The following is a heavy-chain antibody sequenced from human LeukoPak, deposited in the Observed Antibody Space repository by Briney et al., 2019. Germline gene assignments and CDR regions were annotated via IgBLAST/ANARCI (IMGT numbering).Heavy chain of an antibody. CDR2: INAGNGNT. Sequence: ASVKVSCKASTYTFTRYGISWVRQAPGQGLEWMGWINAGNGNTKYSQEFQGRVTITRDTSASTAYMELSSLRSEDMAVYYCAGGWYGDWFDPWGQGTLVTVSS. CDR3: AGGWYGDWFDP. CDR1: TYTFTRYG. J-gene: IGHJ5*02. V-gene: IGHV1-3*03. D-gene: IGHD6-19*01.